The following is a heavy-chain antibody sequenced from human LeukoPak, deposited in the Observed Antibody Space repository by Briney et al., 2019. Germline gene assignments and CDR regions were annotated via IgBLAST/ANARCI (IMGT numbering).Heavy chain of an antibody. CDR3: PRIRRDGYIYWLFNL. D-gene: IGHD5-24*01. V-gene: IGHV3-48*03. Sequence: PGGSLRLSCAASGFTFSSYEMNWVRQAPGKGLGWVSDISSSGSTIYYADSVKGRFTISRDNAKNSLYLQMNSLRAEDTAVYYSPRIRRDGYIYWLFNLWGRGSLVTVSS. CDR2: ISSSGSTI. J-gene: IGHJ2*01. CDR1: GFTFSSYE.